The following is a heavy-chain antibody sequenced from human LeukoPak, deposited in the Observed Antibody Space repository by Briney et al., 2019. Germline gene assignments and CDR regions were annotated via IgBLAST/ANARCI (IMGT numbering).Heavy chain of an antibody. CDR1: VNTFNNYW. Sequence: GGSLRLSCEASVNTFNNYWLHWVRQAPGKGLVWVSRVDTDGSGTIYADSVKGRFTVSRDNAKNTLYLQMISLRAEDTAVYYCARGDYSSGLDYWGQGILVTVSS. CDR2: VDTDGSGT. CDR3: ARGDYSSGLDY. J-gene: IGHJ4*02. D-gene: IGHD6-19*01. V-gene: IGHV3-74*01.